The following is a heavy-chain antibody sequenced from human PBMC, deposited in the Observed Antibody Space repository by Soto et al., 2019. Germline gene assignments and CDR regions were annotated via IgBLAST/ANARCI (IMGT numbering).Heavy chain of an antibody. D-gene: IGHD3-22*01. CDR2: IWYDGSNK. CDR1: GFTFSSYG. CDR3: ARTPDYYDTYYFDY. V-gene: IGHV3-33*01. Sequence: QVQLVESGGGVVQPGRSLRLSCAASGFTFSSYGMHWVRQAPGKGLEWVAVIWYDGSNKYYADSVKGRFTISRDNSKKTLYLQMNSLRAEDTAVYYCARTPDYYDTYYFDYWGQGTLVSVSS. J-gene: IGHJ4*02.